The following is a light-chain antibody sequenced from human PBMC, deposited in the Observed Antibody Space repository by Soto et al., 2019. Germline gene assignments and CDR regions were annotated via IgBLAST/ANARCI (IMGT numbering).Light chain of an antibody. V-gene: IGKV1-6*01. Sequence: AIQMTQSPSSLSASVGDRVTITCRASQVIRNDLGWYQQKPGKAPKLLISATSILESGVPSRFSGSGSGTDFTLTISSLQPEDFATYYCLQDYTYPFTFGQGTKLEIK. CDR3: LQDYTYPFT. J-gene: IGKJ2*01. CDR1: QVIRND. CDR2: ATS.